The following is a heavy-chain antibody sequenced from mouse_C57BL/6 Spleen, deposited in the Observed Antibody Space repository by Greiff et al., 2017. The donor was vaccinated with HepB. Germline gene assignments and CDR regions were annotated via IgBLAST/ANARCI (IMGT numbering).Heavy chain of an antibody. CDR3: ARSVYYDYDGRFAY. V-gene: IGHV1-82*01. D-gene: IGHD2-4*01. Sequence: VQLQQSGPELVKPGASVKISCKASGYAFSSSWMNWVKQRPGKGLEWIGRIYPGDGDTNYNGKFKGKATLTADKSSSTAYMQLSSLTSEDSAVYFCARSVYYDYDGRFAYWGQGTLVTVSA. CDR2: IYPGDGDT. CDR1: GYAFSSSW. J-gene: IGHJ3*01.